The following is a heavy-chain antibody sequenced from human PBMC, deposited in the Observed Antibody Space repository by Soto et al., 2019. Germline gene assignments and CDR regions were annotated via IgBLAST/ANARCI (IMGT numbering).Heavy chain of an antibody. D-gene: IGHD3-3*01. CDR2: ISGSGGCT. J-gene: IGHJ6*02. V-gene: IGHV3-23*01. Sequence: GGSLRLSCAASGFTFSNYGMSWVRQAPGKGLEWVSGISGSGGCTYYADSVKGRFTISRDNSKNTLYLLMNTLRAEDTAAYYCAKDVYDFWTGGGGVGMDVWGQGTTVTVSS. CDR3: AKDVYDFWTGGGGVGMDV. CDR1: GFTFSNYG.